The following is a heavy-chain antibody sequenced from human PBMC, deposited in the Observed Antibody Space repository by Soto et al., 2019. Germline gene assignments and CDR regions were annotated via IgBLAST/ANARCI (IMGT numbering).Heavy chain of an antibody. J-gene: IGHJ4*02. CDR2: ISSSSSYI. D-gene: IGHD2-15*01. CDR3: ARDMRPSRCSGGSCYSDYFDY. Sequence: PGGSLRLSCAASGFTFSSYSMNWVRQAPGKGLEWVSSISSSSSYIYYADSVKGRFTISRDNAKNSLYLQMNSLRAEDTAVYYCARDMRPSRCSGGSCYSDYFDYWGQGTLVTVSS. V-gene: IGHV3-21*01. CDR1: GFTFSSYS.